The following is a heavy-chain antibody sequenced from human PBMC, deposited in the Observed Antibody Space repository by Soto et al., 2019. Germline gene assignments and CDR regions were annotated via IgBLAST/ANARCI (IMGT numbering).Heavy chain of an antibody. CDR3: AKDRAVVVPVSTSDSPCYGMDV. J-gene: IGHJ6*02. CDR1: GFTLEDYT. D-gene: IGHD2-2*01. Sequence: GGSLRLSSATSGFTLEDYTMHWVPQAPGKCLEWVSGVGWNGGDIDYADAVKGRFTASSGNTKNSLYLEVNSLRAEDTAIYYCAKDRAVVVPVSTSDSPCYGMDVWGQGTTVTVSS. V-gene: IGHV3-9*01. CDR2: VGWNGGDI.